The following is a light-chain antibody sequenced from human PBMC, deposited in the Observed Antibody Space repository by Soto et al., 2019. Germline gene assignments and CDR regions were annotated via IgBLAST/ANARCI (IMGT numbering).Light chain of an antibody. V-gene: IGKV1-27*01. Sequence: DIQMTQSPSSLSASVGDRVTITCRASQDIRNFFVWYQQTPGKVPKLLIYAASTLQYGVPSRFSGSGSGTDFTLTISSLQLEDVGTYYCQHYFRAPYIFGQGTKLEIK. CDR3: QHYFRAPYI. CDR2: AAS. J-gene: IGKJ2*01. CDR1: QDIRNF.